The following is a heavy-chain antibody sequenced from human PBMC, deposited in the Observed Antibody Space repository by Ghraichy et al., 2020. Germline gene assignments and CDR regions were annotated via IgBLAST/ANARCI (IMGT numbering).Heavy chain of an antibody. J-gene: IGHJ4*02. CDR3: AKDGLWRWLVPRGLFDY. CDR1: GFTFSSYG. V-gene: IGHV3-30*02. D-gene: IGHD2-21*02. Sequence: GGSLRLSCAASGFTFSSYGMHWVRQAPGKGLEWVAFIRYDGSNKYYADSVKGRFTISRDNSKNTLYLQMNSLRAEDTAVYYCAKDGLWRWLVPRGLFDYWGQGTLVTVSS. CDR2: IRYDGSNK.